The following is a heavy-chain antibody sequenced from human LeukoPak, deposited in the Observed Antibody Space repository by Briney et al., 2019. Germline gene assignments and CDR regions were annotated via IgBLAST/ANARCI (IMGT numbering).Heavy chain of an antibody. J-gene: IGHJ4*02. V-gene: IGHV3-48*02. D-gene: IGHD5-24*01. CDR1: GFTFSSYG. CDR3: ARKMAL. Sequence: PGRSLRLSCAASGFTFSSYGMHWVRQAPGKGLEWVSYIDGSSRAIYYADSVKGRFTVSRDNAKNSLFLQMNSLRDEDTAVYFCARKMALWGQGTLVTVSS. CDR2: IDGSSRAI.